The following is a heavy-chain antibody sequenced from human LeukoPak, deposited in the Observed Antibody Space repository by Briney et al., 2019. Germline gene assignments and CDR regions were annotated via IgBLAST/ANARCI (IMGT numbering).Heavy chain of an antibody. CDR3: AGWEWELLRNWFDP. V-gene: IGHV1-2*02. Sequence: ASVKVSCKASGYTFTGYYMHWVRQAPGQGLEWMGWINPNSGGTNYAQKFQGRVTMTRDTSISTAYMELSRLRSEDTAVYYCAGWEWELLRNWFDPWGQGTLVTVSS. D-gene: IGHD1-26*01. CDR2: INPNSGGT. CDR1: GYTFTGYY. J-gene: IGHJ5*02.